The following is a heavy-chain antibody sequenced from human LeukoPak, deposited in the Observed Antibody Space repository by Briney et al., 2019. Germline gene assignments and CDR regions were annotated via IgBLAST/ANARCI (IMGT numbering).Heavy chain of an antibody. J-gene: IGHJ3*02. CDR2: IYSDGST. CDR1: GFTVSSNY. D-gene: IGHD1-26*01. Sequence: GGSLRLSCAASGFTVSSNYMSWVRQAPGKGLEWVSVIYSDGSTYYADSVKGRFTISRDNSKNTLYLQMNSLRAEDTAVYYCALEGVGATTHDAFDIWGQGTMVTVSS. V-gene: IGHV3-53*01. CDR3: ALEGVGATTHDAFDI.